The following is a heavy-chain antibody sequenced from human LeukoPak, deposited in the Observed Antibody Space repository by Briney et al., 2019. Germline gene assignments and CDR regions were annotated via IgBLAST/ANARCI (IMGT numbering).Heavy chain of an antibody. J-gene: IGHJ4*02. CDR3: VRETVSVITDFDY. Sequence: GGSLRHSCAASGFTFSRHWMTWVRQAPGKGLEWVANIKEDGSEQYYVDSIKGRFTISRDNAKNSLYLQMSSLRAEDTAIYYCVRETVSVITDFDYWGQGTLVTVSS. CDR2: IKEDGSEQ. CDR1: GFTFSRHW. D-gene: IGHD3-16*02. V-gene: IGHV3-7*01.